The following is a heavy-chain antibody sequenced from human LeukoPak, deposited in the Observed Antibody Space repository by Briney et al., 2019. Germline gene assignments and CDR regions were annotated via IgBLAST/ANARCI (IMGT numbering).Heavy chain of an antibody. CDR1: GYTFTSNY. CDR3: ARNQEAFNT. Sequence: ASVTVSCKASGYTFTSNYIHWVRQAPGQGLEWMGMIYPRDGSTSYAQKFQGRVTVTRDTSTSTVHMELSGLRSEDTAVYYCARNQEAFNTGGKGTWFTVSA. J-gene: IGHJ4*02. CDR2: IYPRDGST. V-gene: IGHV1-46*01.